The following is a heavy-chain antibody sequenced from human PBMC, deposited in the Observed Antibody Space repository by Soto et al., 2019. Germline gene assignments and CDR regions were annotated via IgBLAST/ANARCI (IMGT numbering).Heavy chain of an antibody. Sequence: QLQLQESGPGLLKPSETLSLTCRVSGGSFNTRTHYCVWVRQPPGKGLERIGSIYYSGNTYYNPSLKSRVTISVDTSKNQMSLTMTSVTAADAAVYYCARGPHSGYDPLDSWGQGTLVTVSS. D-gene: IGHD5-12*01. J-gene: IGHJ4*02. CDR2: IYYSGNT. V-gene: IGHV4-39*01. CDR1: GGSFNTRTHY. CDR3: ARGPHSGYDPLDS.